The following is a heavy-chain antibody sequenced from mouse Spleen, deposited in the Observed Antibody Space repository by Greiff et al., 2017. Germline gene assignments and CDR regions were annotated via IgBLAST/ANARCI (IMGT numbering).Heavy chain of an antibody. V-gene: IGHV14-2*01. D-gene: IGHD2-5*01. J-gene: IGHJ4*01. CDR3: ARRSNYEGGAMDY. CDR1: GFTFKDYY. CDR2: IDPEGGET. Sequence: LVESGAELVKPGASVKLSCTASGFTFKDYYMHWVKQRPEQGLEWIGMIDPEGGETKYAPKFQGQATITAAKSSNTTYLQHRSLTSEDTAGYYWARRSNYEGGAMDYWGQGTSVTGSS.